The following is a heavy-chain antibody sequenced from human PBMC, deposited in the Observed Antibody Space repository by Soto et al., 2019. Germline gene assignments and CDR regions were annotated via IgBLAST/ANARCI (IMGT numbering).Heavy chain of an antibody. CDR3: ARGRLLPAVNFDY. CDR1: GGSISSGDYY. J-gene: IGHJ4*02. Sequence: SETLSLTCRVSGGSISSGDYYWNWIRQPPGKGLEWIGHIYYSGSTYYNSSLKSRVTISLDTSKNQFSLKLSSVTAADTAVYYCARGRLLPAVNFDYWGQGALVTVSS. CDR2: IYYSGST. V-gene: IGHV4-30-4*01. D-gene: IGHD2-2*01.